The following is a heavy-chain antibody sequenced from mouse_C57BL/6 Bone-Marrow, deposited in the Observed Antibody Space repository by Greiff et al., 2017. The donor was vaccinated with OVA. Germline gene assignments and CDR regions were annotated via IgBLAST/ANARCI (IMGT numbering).Heavy chain of an antibody. CDR3: AKWDTTDYYAMDY. J-gene: IGHJ4*01. V-gene: IGHV1-75*01. D-gene: IGHD1-1*01. Sequence: QVQLQQSGPELVKPGASVKISCKASGYTFTDYYINWVKQRPGQGLEWIGWIFPGSGSTYYNEKFKGKATLTVDKSSSTAYMLLSSLTSEDSAVYVCAKWDTTDYYAMDYWGQGTTVTVSS. CDR1: GYTFTDYY. CDR2: IFPGSGST.